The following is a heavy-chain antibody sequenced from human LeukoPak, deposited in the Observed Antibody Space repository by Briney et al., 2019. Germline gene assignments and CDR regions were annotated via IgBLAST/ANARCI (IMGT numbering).Heavy chain of an antibody. CDR1: GFTFDDYA. CDR3: AKDIGTGGTGWYFDL. D-gene: IGHD6-13*01. J-gene: IGHJ2*01. CDR2: ISWNSVSI. V-gene: IGHV3-9*01. Sequence: GGSLRLSCAASGFTFDDYAMHWVRQAPGKGLEWVSGISWNSVSIGYADSVKGRFTISRDNAKKSLYLQMSSLRAEDTALYYCAKDIGTGGTGWYFDLWGRGTLVTVSS.